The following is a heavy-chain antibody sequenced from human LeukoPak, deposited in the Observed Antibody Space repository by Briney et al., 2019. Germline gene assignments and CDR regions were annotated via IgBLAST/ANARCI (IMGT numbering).Heavy chain of an antibody. J-gene: IGHJ4*02. CDR1: GDSVTSFY. D-gene: IGHD6-13*01. CDR2: VYYSGST. V-gene: IGHV4-59*02. CDR3: ARMGAAAGTDH. Sequence: PSETLSLTCTVSGDSVTSFYWTWIWQPPGKGLEWIGYVYYSGSTSYSPSLKSRVTISIDTSKNQFSLKLRSVTAADTAVYYCARMGAAAGTDHWGQGTLVTVSS.